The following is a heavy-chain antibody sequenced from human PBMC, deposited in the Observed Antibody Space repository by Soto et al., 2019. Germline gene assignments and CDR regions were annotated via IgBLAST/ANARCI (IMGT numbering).Heavy chain of an antibody. CDR1: GFSLSNYF. CDR3: ARGDNYYGLDV. CDR2: ISYDGSNK. V-gene: IGHV3-30-3*01. D-gene: IGHD2-15*01. J-gene: IGHJ6*04. Sequence: HVQLVESGGGVVQPGRSLRLSCAASGFSLSNYFMHWVRQAPGKGLEWVAIISYDGSNKHYADSVKGRFTISRDNSKNTLYVQMNSLRAEDTAEYRCARGDNYYGLDVWGKGTTVTVSS.